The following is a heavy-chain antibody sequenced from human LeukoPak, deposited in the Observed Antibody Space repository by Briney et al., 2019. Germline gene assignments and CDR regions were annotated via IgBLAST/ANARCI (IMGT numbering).Heavy chain of an antibody. J-gene: IGHJ3*02. V-gene: IGHV4-39*07. CDR3: ARAATANADAFDI. D-gene: IGHD4-17*01. CDR2: IYYSGST. Sequence: PSETLSLTCTVSGGSISSSSYYWGWIRQPPGKGLEWIGSIYYSGSTNYNPSLKSRVTISVDTSKNQFSLKLSSVTAADTAVYYCARAATANADAFDIWGQGTMVTVSS. CDR1: GGSISSSSYY.